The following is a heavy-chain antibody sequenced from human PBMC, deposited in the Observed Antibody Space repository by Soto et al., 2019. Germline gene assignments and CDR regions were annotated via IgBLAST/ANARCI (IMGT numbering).Heavy chain of an antibody. CDR3: ARGGNYYDSSAPGGWFDP. CDR1: GGSISSYY. V-gene: IGHV4-59*01. J-gene: IGHJ5*02. D-gene: IGHD3-22*01. CDR2: IYYSGST. Sequence: SETLSLTCTVSGGSISSYYWSWIRQPPGKGLEWIGYIYYSGSTNYNPSLKSRVTISVDTSKNQFSLKLSSVTAADTAVYYCARGGNYYDSSAPGGWFDPWGQGTLVTVSS.